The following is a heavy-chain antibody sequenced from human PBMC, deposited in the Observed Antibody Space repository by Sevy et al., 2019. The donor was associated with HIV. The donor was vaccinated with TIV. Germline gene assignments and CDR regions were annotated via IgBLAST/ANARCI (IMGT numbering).Heavy chain of an antibody. D-gene: IGHD2-15*01. Sequence: SETLSLTCTVSGGSISSSSYYWGWIRQPPGKGLERIGSIYYSGSTYYNPSLKSRVTISVDTSKDQFSLKLSSVTAADTAVYYCARHEGYCSGGSCYSGYDYWGQGTLVTVSS. CDR3: ARHEGYCSGGSCYSGYDY. J-gene: IGHJ4*02. CDR1: GGSISSSSYY. V-gene: IGHV4-39*01. CDR2: IYYSGST.